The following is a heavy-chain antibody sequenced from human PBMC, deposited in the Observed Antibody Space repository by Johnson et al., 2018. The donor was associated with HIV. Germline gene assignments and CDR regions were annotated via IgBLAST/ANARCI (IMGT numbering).Heavy chain of an antibody. V-gene: IGHV3-33*06. Sequence: QMLLVESGGGVVQPGRSLRLSCAASGFTFSSYGMHWVRQAPGKGLEWVAAIWYDGSNKYYADSVKGRFTISRDNSKNTLYLQMNSLRAEDTAVYYCAKDPYKYSSSSYAFDIGGQGTMVTVSS. J-gene: IGHJ3*02. CDR3: AKDPYKYSSSSYAFDI. CDR2: IWYDGSNK. CDR1: GFTFSSYG. D-gene: IGHD6-6*01.